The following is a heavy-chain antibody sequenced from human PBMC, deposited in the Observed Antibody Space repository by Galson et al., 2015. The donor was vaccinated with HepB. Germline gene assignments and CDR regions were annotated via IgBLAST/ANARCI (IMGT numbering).Heavy chain of an antibody. J-gene: IGHJ6*02. CDR3: VSDVIVVDHYYATDV. Sequence: SVKVSCKASGYSFTNYTMHWVRQAPGQRLEWMGWINGGNGNTKYLQKLQGRVTMTRDTSARTAYMELNSLRSKDTAVYYCVSDVIVVDHYYATDVWGQGTTVTVSS. CDR1: GYSFTNYT. V-gene: IGHV1-3*01. CDR2: INGGNGNT. D-gene: IGHD3-22*01.